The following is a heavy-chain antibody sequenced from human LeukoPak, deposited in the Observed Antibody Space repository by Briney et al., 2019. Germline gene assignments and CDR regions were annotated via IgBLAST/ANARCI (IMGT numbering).Heavy chain of an antibody. Sequence: SGGSLRLSCAASGYTFSSYSMNWVRQAPGKWLEWVSSISSSSSYIYYADSVKGRFTISRDNAKNSLYLQMNSLRAADTAVYYWARDLEARGDYWGQGTLVTVSS. D-gene: IGHD3-3*01. CDR1: GYTFSSYS. J-gene: IGHJ4*02. V-gene: IGHV3-21*01. CDR2: ISSSSSYI. CDR3: ARDLEARGDY.